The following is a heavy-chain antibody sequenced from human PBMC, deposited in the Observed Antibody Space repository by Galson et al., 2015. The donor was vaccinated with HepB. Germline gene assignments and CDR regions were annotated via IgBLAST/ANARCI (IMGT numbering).Heavy chain of an antibody. D-gene: IGHD2-2*01. CDR3: ARDLRYCSSTSCYPYYYYYYMDV. V-gene: IGHV1-46*01. J-gene: IGHJ6*03. Sequence: SVKVSCKASGYTFTSYYMHWVRQAPGQGLEWMGIINPSGGSTSYAQKFQGRVTMTRDTSTSTVYMELSSLRSEDTAVYYCARDLRYCSSTSCYPYYYYYYMDVWGKGTTVTVSS. CDR1: GYTFTSYY. CDR2: INPSGGST.